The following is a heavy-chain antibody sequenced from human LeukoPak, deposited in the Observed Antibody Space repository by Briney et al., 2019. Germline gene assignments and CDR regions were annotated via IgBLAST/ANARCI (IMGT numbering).Heavy chain of an antibody. V-gene: IGHV3-48*03. J-gene: IGHJ4*02. Sequence: PGGSLRLSCAASGFTFSSYEMNWVRQARGKGLEWVSYISRSGSNIYYADSVKGRFTISRDNAENSLYLQMNSLRAEDTAVYYCARESLAVTTYHFDYWGQGTLVTVSS. D-gene: IGHD4-17*01. CDR2: ISRSGSNI. CDR1: GFTFSSYE. CDR3: ARESLAVTTYHFDY.